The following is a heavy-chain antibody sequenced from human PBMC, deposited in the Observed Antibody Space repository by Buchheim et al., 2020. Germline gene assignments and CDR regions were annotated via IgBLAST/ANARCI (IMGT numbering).Heavy chain of an antibody. D-gene: IGHD3-22*01. V-gene: IGHV3-66*01. CDR3: APDSYDSSGYYPYFQH. Sequence: EVQLVESGGGLVQPGGSLRLSCAASGFTVSSNYMSWVRQAPGKGLEWVSVIYSGGSTYYADSVKGRFTISRDNSKNTLYLQMNSLRDEDTAVYYCAPDSYDSSGYYPYFQHWGQGTL. CDR2: IYSGGST. J-gene: IGHJ1*01. CDR1: GFTVSSNY.